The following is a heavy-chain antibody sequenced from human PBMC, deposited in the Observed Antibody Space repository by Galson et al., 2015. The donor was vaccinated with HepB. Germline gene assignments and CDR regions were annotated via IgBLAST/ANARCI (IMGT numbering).Heavy chain of an antibody. CDR3: ATDIIQPFRELGGDGAFDI. J-gene: IGHJ3*02. CDR1: GYTLTELS. Sequence: SVKVSCKVSGYTLTELSMHWVRQAPGKGLEWMGGFDPEDGETIYAQKFQGRVTMTEDTSTDTAYMELSSLRSEDTAVYYCATDIIQPFRELGGDGAFDIWGQGTMVTVSS. D-gene: IGHD1-26*01. V-gene: IGHV1-24*01. CDR2: FDPEDGET.